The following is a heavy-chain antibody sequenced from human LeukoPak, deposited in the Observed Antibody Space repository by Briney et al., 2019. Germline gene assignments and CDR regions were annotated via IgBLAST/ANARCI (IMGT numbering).Heavy chain of an antibody. CDR1: GGSISSYY. CDR2: IYNSEST. CDR3: ARWIAAAGTEYYFDY. J-gene: IGHJ4*02. D-gene: IGHD6-13*01. V-gene: IGHV4-59*01. Sequence: SETLSLTCTVSGGSISSYYWSWIRQPPGKGLEWIGYIYNSESTNYNPSLNSRVTMSVDTSKNQFSLKLSSVTAADTAVYYCARWIAAAGTEYYFDYWGQGTLVTVSS.